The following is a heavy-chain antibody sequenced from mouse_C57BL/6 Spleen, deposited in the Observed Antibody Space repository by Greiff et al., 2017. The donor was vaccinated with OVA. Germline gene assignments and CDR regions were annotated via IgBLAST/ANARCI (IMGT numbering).Heavy chain of an antibody. V-gene: IGHV1-82*01. CDR1: GYAFSSSW. CDR2: IYPGDGDT. Sequence: VQRVESGPELVKPGASVKISCKASGYAFSSSWMNWVKPRPGKGLEWIGRIYPGDGDTNYNGKFKGKATLTADKSSSTAYMQLSSLTSEDSAVYFCARGDGNYSAWFAYWGQGTLVTVSA. J-gene: IGHJ3*01. CDR3: ARGDGNYSAWFAY. D-gene: IGHD2-1*01.